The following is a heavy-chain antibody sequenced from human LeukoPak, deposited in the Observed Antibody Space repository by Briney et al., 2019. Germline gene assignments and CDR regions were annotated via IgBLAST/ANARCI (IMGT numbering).Heavy chain of an antibody. CDR3: AKDFPHYYESSHGMDA. CDR1: GFSFGGYE. Sequence: GGSQRLSCAASGFSFGGYEMNWVRQAPGKGLEWVSYISTTGSTVYYADSVEGRFTISRDNAKNLLYLQMNSLRAEDAAVYYCAKDFPHYYESSHGMDAWGQGTTVTVSS. V-gene: IGHV3-48*03. CDR2: ISTTGSTV. D-gene: IGHD3-22*01. J-gene: IGHJ6*02.